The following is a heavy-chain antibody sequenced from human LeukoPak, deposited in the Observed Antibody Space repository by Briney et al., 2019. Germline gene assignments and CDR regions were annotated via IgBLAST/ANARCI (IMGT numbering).Heavy chain of an antibody. CDR1: GXSXXGYY. Sequence: LSLTXXXYGXSXXGYYWSWIRQPPGKGLEWIGEINHSGSTNYNPSLKSRVTISVDTSKNQFSLKLSSVTAADTAVYYCARHYGPWGQGTLVTVSS. CDR3: ARHYGP. CDR2: INHSGST. D-gene: IGHD3-16*01. V-gene: IGHV4-34*01. J-gene: IGHJ5*02.